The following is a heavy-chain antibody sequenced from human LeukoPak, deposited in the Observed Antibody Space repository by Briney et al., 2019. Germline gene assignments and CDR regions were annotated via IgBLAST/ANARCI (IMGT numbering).Heavy chain of an antibody. CDR2: INPSGGRT. CDR3: AREFAPMVGNAFNI. J-gene: IGHJ3*02. Sequence: SVKVSCKASGYTFTNYDIHWVRQAPGQGLEWMGTINPSGGRTSYTKKFQGRVIMTRDPSTSTVYMEPSSLRSDDTAVCYCAREFAPMVGNAFNIWGRGTVVTVSS. D-gene: IGHD3-10*01. V-gene: IGHV1-46*01. CDR1: GYTFTNYD.